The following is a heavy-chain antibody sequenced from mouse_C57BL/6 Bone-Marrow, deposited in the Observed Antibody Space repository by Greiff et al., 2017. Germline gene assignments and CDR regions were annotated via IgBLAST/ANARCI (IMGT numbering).Heavy chain of an antibody. CDR2: SRNKANDYTT. D-gene: IGHD1-1*01. CDR3: ARDPNYYGYWYFDV. V-gene: IGHV7-1*01. Sequence: EVQVVESGGGLVQSGRSLRLSCATSGFTFSDFYMEWVRQAPGKGLEWIAASRNKANDYTTEYSASVKGRFIVSRDTSQSILYLQMNALRAEDTASYYCARDPNYYGYWYFDVWGTGTTVTVSS. CDR1: GFTFSDFY. J-gene: IGHJ1*03.